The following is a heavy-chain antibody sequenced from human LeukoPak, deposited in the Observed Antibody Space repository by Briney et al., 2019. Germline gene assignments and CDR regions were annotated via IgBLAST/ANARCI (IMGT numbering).Heavy chain of an antibody. CDR2: INPNSGDT. J-gene: IGHJ4*02. CDR1: GYTFSGFY. D-gene: IGHD3-10*01. V-gene: IGHV1-2*02. CDR3: ARAPTYRSGSRSLSPHFFDH. Sequence: ASVKVSCKAPGYTFSGFYIYWVRQAPGQGLEWMGWINPNSGDTKYAQNFQGRVTMTRDTSISTTYLDLRRLKSDDTAVYYCARAPTYRSGSRSLSPHFFDHWGQGTLVTVSS.